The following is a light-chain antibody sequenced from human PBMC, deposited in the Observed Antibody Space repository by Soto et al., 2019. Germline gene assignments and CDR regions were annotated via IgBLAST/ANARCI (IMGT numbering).Light chain of an antibody. CDR1: QSVSSSY. CDR3: QQYGSSPFT. Sequence: EIVLTQSPGTLSLSPGERATLSCRASQSVSSSYLAWYQQKPGQTPRLLFYGASSRATGIQDSFSGSGSGTDFTLTISRLEPEDFAVYYCQQYGSSPFTFGPGTKVDIK. V-gene: IGKV3-20*01. J-gene: IGKJ3*01. CDR2: GAS.